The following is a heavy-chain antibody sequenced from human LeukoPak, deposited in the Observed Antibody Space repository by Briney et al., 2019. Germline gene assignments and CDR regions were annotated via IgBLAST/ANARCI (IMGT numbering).Heavy chain of an antibody. Sequence: GGSLRLSCAASGFTFDDYAMHWVRQAPGKGLEWVSGISWNSGNIGYADSVKGRFTISRDNAKNSLYLQMNNLRAEDMALYYCAKVLDGYNDYFEYWGQGTLVTVSS. D-gene: IGHD5-24*01. CDR1: GFTFDDYA. V-gene: IGHV3-9*03. J-gene: IGHJ4*02. CDR3: AKVLDGYNDYFEY. CDR2: ISWNSGNI.